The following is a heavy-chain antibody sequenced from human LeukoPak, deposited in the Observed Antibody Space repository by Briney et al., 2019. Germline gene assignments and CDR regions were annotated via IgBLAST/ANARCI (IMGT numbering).Heavy chain of an antibody. Sequence: GSLRLSCAASGFTFSSYGMHWVRQAPGKGLEWVAFIRYDGSNKYYADSVKGRFTISRDNSKNTLYLQMNSLRAEDTAVYYCAKEGGSGWYYYYYMDVWGKGTTVTISS. J-gene: IGHJ6*03. CDR3: AKEGGSGWYYYYYMDV. V-gene: IGHV3-30*02. CDR2: IRYDGSNK. D-gene: IGHD6-19*01. CDR1: GFTFSSYG.